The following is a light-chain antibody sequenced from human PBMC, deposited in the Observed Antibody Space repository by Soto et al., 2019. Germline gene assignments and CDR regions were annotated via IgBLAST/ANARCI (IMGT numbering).Light chain of an antibody. CDR1: QPISSW. Sequence: DIQMTQFPSTRSGSVGDRVTTSDRASQPISSWLAWYQQKPGKAPKLLIYKASTLKSGVPSRFSGSGSGTEFTLTISSLQPDDFATYYCQHYNSYWTFGQGTKVDIK. CDR3: QHYNSYWT. V-gene: IGKV1-5*03. CDR2: KAS. J-gene: IGKJ1*01.